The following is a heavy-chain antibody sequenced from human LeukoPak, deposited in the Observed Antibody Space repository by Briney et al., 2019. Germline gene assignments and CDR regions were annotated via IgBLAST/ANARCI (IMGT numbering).Heavy chain of an antibody. Sequence: ASVKVSCKTSGYTFTNYDVNWVRQATGQGLEWMGWMNPRSGSKVYAQKFQGRVIMTCDNSINTAYMELTSLTSDDTAVYCTKGLRADFWGQGTQVTVSS. CDR2: MNPRSGSK. J-gene: IGHJ4*02. CDR3: TKGLRADF. V-gene: IGHV1-8*01. CDR1: GYTFTNYD.